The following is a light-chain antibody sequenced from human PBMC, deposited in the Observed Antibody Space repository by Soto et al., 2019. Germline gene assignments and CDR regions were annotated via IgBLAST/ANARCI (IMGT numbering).Light chain of an antibody. CDR3: QQYGGSPSIT. J-gene: IGKJ5*01. CDR1: QILSSNY. Sequence: EIVLTQSPGTLSLSPGEGATLSCRASQILSSNYLAWYQQKPGQAPRLXIYGESRRATGIPDRFSGSGSGTDFTLAIRRLETEDSAVYYCQQYGGSPSITFGQGTRLEIK. CDR2: GES. V-gene: IGKV3-20*01.